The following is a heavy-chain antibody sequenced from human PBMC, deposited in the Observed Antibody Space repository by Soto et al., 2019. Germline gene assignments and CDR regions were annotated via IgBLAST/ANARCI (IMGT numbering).Heavy chain of an antibody. J-gene: IGHJ3*02. Sequence: SVKVSCKASGGTFSSYAISWVRQAPGQGLEWMGGIIPIFGTANYAQKFQGRVTITADESTSTAYMELSSLRSEDTAVYYCARSNNWNHDAFDIWGQGTMVTVSS. CDR1: GGTFSSYA. D-gene: IGHD1-20*01. V-gene: IGHV1-69*13. CDR3: ARSNNWNHDAFDI. CDR2: IIPIFGTA.